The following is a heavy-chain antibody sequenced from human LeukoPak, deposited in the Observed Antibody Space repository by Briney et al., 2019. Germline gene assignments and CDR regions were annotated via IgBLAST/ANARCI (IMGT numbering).Heavy chain of an antibody. Sequence: GGSLRLSCAVSGLRFNSHHMHWVRQAPNKGLEWVAVAPHDRSSPSHAASVNGRFTISRDNSKDTLFLHMDSLRVDDTAIYYCARQSLGASGLDHWGQGVLVTVSS. J-gene: IGHJ4*02. CDR3: ARQSLGASGLDH. CDR2: APHDRSSP. D-gene: IGHD1-26*01. V-gene: IGHV3-30*03. CDR1: GLRFNSHH.